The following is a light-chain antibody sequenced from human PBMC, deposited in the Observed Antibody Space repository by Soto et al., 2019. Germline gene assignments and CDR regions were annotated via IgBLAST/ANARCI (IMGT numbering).Light chain of an antibody. CDR3: GSITRSSTSV. CDR1: SSDVGGFEY. J-gene: IGLJ1*01. CDR2: DVT. Sequence: QSALSQPASVSGSPGQSITISCTGTSSDVGGFEYVSWYQHQPGKAPKLIIYDVTKRPSGVSNRFSGSKSGNTASLTISGIQAEDEGDYYCGSITRSSTSVFGAGTMVTV. V-gene: IGLV2-14*01.